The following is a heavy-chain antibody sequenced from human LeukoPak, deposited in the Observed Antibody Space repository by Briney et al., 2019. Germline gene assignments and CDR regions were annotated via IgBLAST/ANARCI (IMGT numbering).Heavy chain of an antibody. CDR1: GGSFSSTSY. D-gene: IGHD5-18*01. CDR2: ISYDGSNK. V-gene: IGHV3-30*18. J-gene: IGHJ4*02. Sequence: LSLTCSVSGGSFSSTSYYWGWVRQAPGKGLEWVAVISYDGSNKYYADSVKGRFTISRDNSKNTLYLQMNSLRAEDTAVYYCAKEEQYSYAIWGQGTLVTVSP. CDR3: AKEEQYSYAI.